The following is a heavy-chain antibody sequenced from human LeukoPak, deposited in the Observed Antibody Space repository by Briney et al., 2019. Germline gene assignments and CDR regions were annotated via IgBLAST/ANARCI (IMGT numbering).Heavy chain of an antibody. J-gene: IGHJ4*02. CDR2: IYYSGST. D-gene: IGHD3-10*01. CDR1: GGSISLYY. Sequence: PSETLSLTCTVSGGSISLYYWSWVRQPPGKGLEWIGYIYYSGSTIYNPALESRVTMSVDGSRNQFSLRLTSVTAADTAVYYCARRDFYGAASHYDNWGQGTLVAVSS. CDR3: ARRDFYGAASHYDN. V-gene: IGHV4-59*08.